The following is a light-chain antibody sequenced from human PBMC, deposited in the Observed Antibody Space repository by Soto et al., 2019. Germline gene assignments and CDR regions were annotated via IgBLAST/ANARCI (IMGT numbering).Light chain of an antibody. CDR2: EVT. CDR3: SSFASSNTWV. CDR1: SSDVGAYNY. V-gene: IGLV2-8*01. Sequence: QSALTQPPSASGSPGQSVTISCTGTSSDVGAYNYVPWYQQHAGKAPKLVIYEVTKRPSGVPDRFSGSKSANTASLTASGLQADDEADYYCSSFASSNTWVFGGGTKLTVL. J-gene: IGLJ3*02.